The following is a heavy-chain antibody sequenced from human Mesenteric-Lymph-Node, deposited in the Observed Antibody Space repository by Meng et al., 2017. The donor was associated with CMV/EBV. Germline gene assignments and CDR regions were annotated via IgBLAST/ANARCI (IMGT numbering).Heavy chain of an antibody. CDR3: ARSPGYCSSTSCFSQIYYFDY. Sequence: GESLKISCAASGFTFSSYSMNWVRQAPGKGLEWVSSISSSSSYIYYADSVKGRFTISRDNAKNSLYLQMNSLRAEDTAVYYCARSPGYCSSTSCFSQIYYFDYWGQGTLVTVSS. D-gene: IGHD2-2*01. CDR2: ISSSSSYI. J-gene: IGHJ4*02. CDR1: GFTFSSYS. V-gene: IGHV3-21*01.